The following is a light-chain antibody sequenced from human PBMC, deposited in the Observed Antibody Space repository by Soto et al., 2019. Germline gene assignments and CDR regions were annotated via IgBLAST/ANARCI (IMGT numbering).Light chain of an antibody. CDR3: QHRKNWPIT. J-gene: IGKJ5*01. CDR2: DAS. V-gene: IGKV3-11*01. CDR1: ESVSTS. Sequence: EIVLTQSPATLSLSPGERATLSCRASESVSTSLIWYQQRPGQPPRLLIYDASNRATGIPARFSGSGSGTDFTLTISSLGPEDFAVYYCQHRKNWPITFGQGTRLEIK.